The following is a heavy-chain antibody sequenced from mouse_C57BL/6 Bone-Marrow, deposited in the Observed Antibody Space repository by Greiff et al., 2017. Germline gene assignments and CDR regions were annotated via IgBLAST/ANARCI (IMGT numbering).Heavy chain of an antibody. J-gene: IGHJ1*03. CDR3: ARHPYWYFDV. V-gene: IGHV1-75*01. Sequence: QVQLKESGPELVKPGASVKISCKASGYTFTDYYINWVKQRPGQGLEWIGWIFPGSGSTYYNEKFKGKATLTVDKSSSTACMLLSSLTSEDSAVYFCARHPYWYFDVWGTGTRVTVSS. CDR2: IFPGSGST. CDR1: GYTFTDYY.